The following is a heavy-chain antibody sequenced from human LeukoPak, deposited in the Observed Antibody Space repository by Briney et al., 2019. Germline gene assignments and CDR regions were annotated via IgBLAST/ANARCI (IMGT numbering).Heavy chain of an antibody. D-gene: IGHD4-17*01. Sequence: GGSLRLSCAASGFTFSDYYMSWIRQAPGKGLEWVGRIKSKTDGGTTDYAAPVKGRFTISRDDSKNTLYLQMNSLKTEDTAVYYCTTSWGPTGDYGWGQGTLVTVSS. CDR2: IKSKTDGGTT. J-gene: IGHJ4*02. V-gene: IGHV3-15*01. CDR3: TTSWGPTGDYG. CDR1: GFTFSDYY.